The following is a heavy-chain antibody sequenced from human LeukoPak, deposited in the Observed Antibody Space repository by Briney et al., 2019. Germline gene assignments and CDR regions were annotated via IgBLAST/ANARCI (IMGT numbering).Heavy chain of an antibody. Sequence: QPGGSLRLSCAASGFPFGSYGMGWVRQAPGKGLEWVSGISGGGATTYYADSVKGRFTISRDNSKNTLHLDMSSLRAEDTAEYYCAKTFGWPFYFDYWGQGTLVTVSS. D-gene: IGHD2/OR15-2a*01. V-gene: IGHV3-23*01. CDR1: GFPFGSYG. J-gene: IGHJ4*02. CDR2: ISGGGATT. CDR3: AKTFGWPFYFDY.